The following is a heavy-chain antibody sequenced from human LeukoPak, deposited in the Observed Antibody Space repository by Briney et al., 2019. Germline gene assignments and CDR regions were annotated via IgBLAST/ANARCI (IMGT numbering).Heavy chain of an antibody. V-gene: IGHV3-23*01. Sequence: GGSLRLSCAASGFTFSSYAMSWVRQAPGKGLEWVSAISGSGGSTYYADSVKGRFTISRDNSKNTLYLQMNSLRAEDTAVYYCAKDLTHCSGGSCQYYYYYYGMDVWGQGTSVTVSS. CDR2: ISGSGGST. D-gene: IGHD2-15*01. J-gene: IGHJ6*02. CDR3: AKDLTHCSGGSCQYYYYYYGMDV. CDR1: GFTFSSYA.